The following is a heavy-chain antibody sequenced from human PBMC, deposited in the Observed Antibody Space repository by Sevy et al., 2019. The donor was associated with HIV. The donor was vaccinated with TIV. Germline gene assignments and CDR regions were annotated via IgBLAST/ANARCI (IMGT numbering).Heavy chain of an antibody. J-gene: IGHJ1*01. D-gene: IGHD4-17*01. CDR2: ISTSGGST. Sequence: GGSLRLSCAASGFTFITYVMSWVRQAPGKGLEWVSSISTSGGSTYYADSLKGRFIISRDNSKNTVDLQMNSLRVEDTGVYYCTKYPPRPYTVKTLEVPYFQNWGQGTLVTVSS. CDR3: TKYPPRPYTVKTLEVPYFQN. V-gene: IGHV3-23*01. CDR1: GFTFITYV.